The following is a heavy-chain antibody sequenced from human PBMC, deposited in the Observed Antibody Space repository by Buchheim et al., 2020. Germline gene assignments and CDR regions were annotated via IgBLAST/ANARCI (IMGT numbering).Heavy chain of an antibody. V-gene: IGHV3-30*18. D-gene: IGHD3-3*01. CDR3: AKDLPYYDFWSGYYTNYYYGMDV. CDR1: GFTFSSYG. CDR2: ISYDGSNK. Sequence: QVQLVESGGGVVQPGRSLRLSCAASGFTFSSYGMHWVRQAPGKGLEWVAVISYDGSNKYYADSVKGRFTISRDNSKNRLYLLMNSLRAEDTAVYYCAKDLPYYDFWSGYYTNYYYGMDVWGQGTT. J-gene: IGHJ6*02.